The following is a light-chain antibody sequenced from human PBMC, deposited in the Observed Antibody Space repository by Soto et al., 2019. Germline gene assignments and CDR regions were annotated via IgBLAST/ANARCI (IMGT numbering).Light chain of an antibody. CDR2: DES. Sequence: PGGCPSLSCRASQSVSSSYLAWYQQKPGQAPRLLIYDESNRATGIPARFSGSGSGTDFTLTISRLEPEDFAVYYFQQCSSLRTFGLGTKVDIK. CDR3: QQCSSLRT. V-gene: IGKV3D-20*02. CDR1: QSVSSSY. J-gene: IGKJ3*01.